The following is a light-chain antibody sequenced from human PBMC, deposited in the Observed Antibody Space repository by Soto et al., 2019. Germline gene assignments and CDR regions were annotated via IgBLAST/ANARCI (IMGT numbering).Light chain of an antibody. CDR2: DAS. CDR1: QSVSSS. CDR3: QQYKNWPRT. J-gene: IGKJ1*01. V-gene: IGKV3-15*01. Sequence: EMDMTQSPATLSVSPGERATLSCRASQSVSSSLAWYQQKPGQTPRLLIYDASTRATGIPARFSGSGSETDFTLTISSLQSEDFGVYYCQQYKNWPRTFGPGTKVEI.